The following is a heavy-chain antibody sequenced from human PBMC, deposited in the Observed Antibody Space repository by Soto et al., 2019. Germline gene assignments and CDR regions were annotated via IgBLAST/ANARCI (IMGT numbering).Heavy chain of an antibody. CDR2: IYWNDDK. CDR3: AHRSSANDAFDD. CDR1: GFSLSTSGVG. D-gene: IGHD3-10*01. Sequence: QITLKESGPTLVKPTQTLTLTCTFSGFSLSTSGVGVGWIRQPPGKALEWLALIYWNDDKHYSPSLKSRLTIAKNTSKNQVVLTIANMDPVDTSTYDCAHRSSANDAFDDWGQGTMVTVSS. J-gene: IGHJ3*01. V-gene: IGHV2-5*01.